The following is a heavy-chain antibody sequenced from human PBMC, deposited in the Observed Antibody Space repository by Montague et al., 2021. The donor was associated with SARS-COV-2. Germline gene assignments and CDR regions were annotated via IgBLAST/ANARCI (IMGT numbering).Heavy chain of an antibody. Sequence: SETLSLTCTGYGGSISRSSYYSGGIRQPPGKWLEWIGSIYYSGSTYYNPSLKSRVTISVDTSKNQFSLKLSSVTAADTAVYYCARSDLSVIVLVVYATRGGYFDLWGRGTLVTVSS. V-gene: IGHV4-39*07. CDR1: GGSISRSSYY. CDR3: ARSDLSVIVLVVYATRGGYFDL. J-gene: IGHJ2*01. CDR2: IYYSGST. D-gene: IGHD2-8*02.